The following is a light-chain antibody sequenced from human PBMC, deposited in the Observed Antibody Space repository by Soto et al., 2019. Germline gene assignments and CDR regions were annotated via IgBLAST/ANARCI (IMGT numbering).Light chain of an antibody. CDR2: GAS. CDR1: QSVSSSY. V-gene: IGKV3-20*01. Sequence: EIVLTQSPGTLSLSPGERATLSCRASQSVSSSYLAWYQQKPGQAPRLLIYGASSRATGIPDRFSGSGSGTDFTLTISRLEAEDFAVYYCQQYGSSPFGQGTRLEI. J-gene: IGKJ5*01. CDR3: QQYGSSP.